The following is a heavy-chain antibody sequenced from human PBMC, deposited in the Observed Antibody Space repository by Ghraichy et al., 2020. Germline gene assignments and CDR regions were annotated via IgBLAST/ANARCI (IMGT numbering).Heavy chain of an antibody. CDR2: ISYDGSNK. V-gene: IGHV3-30*04. CDR3: AREWVVVPAGLDY. J-gene: IGHJ4*02. D-gene: IGHD2-2*01. Sequence: GGSLRLSCAAFGFTFSSYAMHWVRQAPGKGLEWVAVISYDGSNKYYADSVKGRFTISRDNSKNTLYLQMNSLRAEDTAVYYCAREWVVVPAGLDYWGQGTLVTVSS. CDR1: GFTFSSYA.